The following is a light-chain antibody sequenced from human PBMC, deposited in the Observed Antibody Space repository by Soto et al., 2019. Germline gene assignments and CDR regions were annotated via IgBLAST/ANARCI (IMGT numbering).Light chain of an antibody. J-gene: IGKJ5*01. CDR3: QQYNNWPPIT. CDR2: GAS. Sequence: VVMTQSPDTLSVSPWETVTLSCRASQSVRSKLAWYQQKPGQAPRLFIYGASTRATGIPARFSGSGSGTEFTLTISSLQSEDFAIYYCQQYNNWPPITFGQGTRLEIK. V-gene: IGKV3-15*01. CDR1: QSVRSK.